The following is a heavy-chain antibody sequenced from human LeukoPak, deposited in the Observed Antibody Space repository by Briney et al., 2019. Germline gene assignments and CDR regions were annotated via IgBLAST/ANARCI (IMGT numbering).Heavy chain of an antibody. CDR1: GGSISSYY. CDR3: AGGWQATTYYYYYGMDV. D-gene: IGHD1-1*01. V-gene: IGHV4-59*01. J-gene: IGHJ6*02. CDR2: IYYSGST. Sequence: SETLSLTCTVSGGSISSYYWSWIRQPPGKGLEWIGYIYYSGSTNYNPSLKSRVTISVDTSKNQFSLKLSSVTAADTAVYYCAGGWQATTYYYYYGMDVWGQGTTVTVSS.